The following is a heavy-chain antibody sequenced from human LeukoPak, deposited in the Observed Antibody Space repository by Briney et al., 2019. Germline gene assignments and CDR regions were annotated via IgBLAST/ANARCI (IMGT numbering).Heavy chain of an antibody. CDR3: AREGEYGDSYY. CDR1: GGSIDMTNY. CDR2: IAHDGTR. J-gene: IGHJ4*02. Sequence: PSETLSLTCGVSGGSIDMTNYWSWVRQAPGKGLEWIGEIAHDGTRNYNASLRSRVAMSLDRANNQFSLSLTSVTAADTARYYCAREGEYGDSYYWGQGILVIVSA. D-gene: IGHD4-17*01. V-gene: IGHV4-4*02.